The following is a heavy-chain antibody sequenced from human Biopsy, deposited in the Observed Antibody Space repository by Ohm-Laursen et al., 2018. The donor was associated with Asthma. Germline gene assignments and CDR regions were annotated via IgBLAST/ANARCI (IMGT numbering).Heavy chain of an antibody. D-gene: IGHD3-22*01. V-gene: IGHV4-31*03. CDR1: GDSITSGGCC. J-gene: IGHJ4*02. Sequence: TLSLTCTVSGDSITSGGCCWNWIRQHPGKGLEWIGYIHHSGTNYFNPSLKSRVSSSRDTSKNQFSLRLSSVTAADTAMYYCARIPRRSGSYFVDYWGQGTLVTVSS. CDR2: IHHSGTN. CDR3: ARIPRRSGSYFVDY.